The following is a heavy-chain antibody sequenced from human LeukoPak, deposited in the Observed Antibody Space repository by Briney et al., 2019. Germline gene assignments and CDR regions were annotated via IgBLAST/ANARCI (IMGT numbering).Heavy chain of an antibody. V-gene: IGHV1-2*02. CDR1: GYTFTGYY. Sequence: GASVKVSCKASGYTFTGYYMHWVRQAPGQGLEWMGWINPNSGDTNYAQKFQGRVTMTRDTSISTAYMELSNLRSDDTAVYYCARDRAASWFDPWGQGTLITVSS. CDR2: INPNSGDT. D-gene: IGHD6-13*01. J-gene: IGHJ5*02. CDR3: ARDRAASWFDP.